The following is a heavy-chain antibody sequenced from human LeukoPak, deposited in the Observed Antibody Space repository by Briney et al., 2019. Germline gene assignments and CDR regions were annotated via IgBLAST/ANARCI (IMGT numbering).Heavy chain of an antibody. CDR1: GGTFSSYG. V-gene: IGHV1-18*01. CDR2: ISAYNGNT. J-gene: IGHJ5*02. D-gene: IGHD3-9*01. Sequence: ASVKVSCKASGGTFSSYGISWVRQAPGQGLEWMGWISAYNGNTNYAQKLQGRVTMTTDTSTSTAYMELRSLRSDDTTVYYCARAWGFTIFPRDNWFDHWGQGTLVTVSS. CDR3: ARAWGFTIFPRDNWFDH.